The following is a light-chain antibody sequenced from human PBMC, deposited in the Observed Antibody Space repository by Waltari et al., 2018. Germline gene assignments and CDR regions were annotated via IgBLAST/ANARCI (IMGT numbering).Light chain of an antibody. CDR1: QSVNSNY. J-gene: IGKJ1*01. Sequence: EIVLTQSPGTLSLSPGERATLSCRASQSVNSNYLAGYQLKPGQAPRLLIHGASSRATGIPDRFSGSGSGTDFTLTLSRLEPEDVAVYYCQQYGTSPGTFGQGTKVEIK. V-gene: IGKV3-20*01. CDR3: QQYGTSPGT. CDR2: GAS.